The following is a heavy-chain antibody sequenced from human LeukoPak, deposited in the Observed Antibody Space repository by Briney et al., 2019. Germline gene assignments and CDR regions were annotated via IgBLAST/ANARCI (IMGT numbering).Heavy chain of an antibody. J-gene: IGHJ3*02. Sequence: SETLSLTCTVSGGSISSYYWSWIRQPPEKGLEWIGYIYYSGSTNYNPSLKSRVTISVDTSKNQFSLKLSSVTAADTAVYYCARPKYYYGSGSYGAFDIWGQGTMVTVSS. CDR3: ARPKYYYGSGSYGAFDI. CDR2: IYYSGST. V-gene: IGHV4-59*08. D-gene: IGHD3-10*01. CDR1: GGSISSYY.